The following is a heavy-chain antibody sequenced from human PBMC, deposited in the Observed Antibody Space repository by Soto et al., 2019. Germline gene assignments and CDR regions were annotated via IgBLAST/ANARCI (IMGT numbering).Heavy chain of an antibody. V-gene: IGHV3-23*01. CDR1: GFTFSSYA. D-gene: IGHD2-15*01. Sequence: GGSLRLSCAASGFTFSSYALSWVRQAPGKGVEWVSAISGSGGSTYYADSVKGRFTISRDNSKNTLYLQMNSLRAEDTAVYYCAKDRGYCSGGSCYLIFDYWGQGTLVTVSS. CDR2: ISGSGGST. CDR3: AKDRGYCSGGSCYLIFDY. J-gene: IGHJ4*02.